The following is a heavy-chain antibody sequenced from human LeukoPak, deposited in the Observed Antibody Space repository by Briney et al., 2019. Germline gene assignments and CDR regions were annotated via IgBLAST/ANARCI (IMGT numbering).Heavy chain of an antibody. D-gene: IGHD3-16*02. V-gene: IGHV4-34*01. CDR1: GGSFSGYY. CDR2: INHSGST. Sequence: PSETLSLTCAVYGGSFSGYYWSWIRQPPGKGLEWIGEINHSGSTNYNPSLKSRVTISVDTSKNQFSLKLSSVTAADTAVYYCARGGIGEYGYIWGSYRYIGHHPNYFDYWGQGTLVTVSS. CDR3: ARGGIGEYGYIWGSYRYIGHHPNYFDY. J-gene: IGHJ4*02.